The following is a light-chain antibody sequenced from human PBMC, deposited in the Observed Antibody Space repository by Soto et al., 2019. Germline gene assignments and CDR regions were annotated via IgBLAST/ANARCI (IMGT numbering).Light chain of an antibody. CDR1: QSVSSSF. CDR2: AAS. V-gene: IGKV3-20*01. CDR3: QQYSNWPPVLT. J-gene: IGKJ4*01. Sequence: EIVLTQSPGTLSLSPGERATLSCRASQSVSSSFLAWYQQKPGQAPRLLIYAASRRATGIPDRFSGSGSGTEFTLTISSLQSEDFAVYYCQQYSNWPPVLTFGGGTKVEIK.